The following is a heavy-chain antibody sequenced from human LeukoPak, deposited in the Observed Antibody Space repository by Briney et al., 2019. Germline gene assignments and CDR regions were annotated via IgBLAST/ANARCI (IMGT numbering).Heavy chain of an antibody. J-gene: IGHJ4*02. CDR2: IYYSGST. V-gene: IGHV4-61*08. CDR1: GGSISSGAYY. Sequence: SETLSLTCTVSGGSISSGAYYWSWIRQPPGKGLEWIGYIYYSGSTNYNPSLKSRVTISVDTSKNQFSLKLSSVTAADTAVYYCARGSGRRDGYNYDWGQGTLVTVSS. CDR3: ARGSGRRDGYNYD. D-gene: IGHD5-24*01.